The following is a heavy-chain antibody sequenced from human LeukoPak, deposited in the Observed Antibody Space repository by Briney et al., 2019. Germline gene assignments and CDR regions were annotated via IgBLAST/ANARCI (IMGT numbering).Heavy chain of an antibody. CDR3: ASKYYDSSGYYLSWFDP. CDR2: INHSGST. CDR1: GGSFSGYY. D-gene: IGHD3-22*01. V-gene: IGHV4-34*01. Sequence: PSETLSLTCAVYGGSFSGYYWSWIRQPPGKGLEWIGEINHSGSTNYNPSLKSRVTISVDTSKNQFSLKLSSVTAADTAVYHCASKYYDSSGYYLSWFDPWGQGTLVTVSS. J-gene: IGHJ5*02.